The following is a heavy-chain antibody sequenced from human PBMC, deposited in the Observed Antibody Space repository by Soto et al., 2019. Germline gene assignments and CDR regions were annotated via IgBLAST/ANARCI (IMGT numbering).Heavy chain of an antibody. CDR2: FDPEDGET. D-gene: IGHD3-22*01. V-gene: IGHV1-24*01. CDR3: ATDYRRYYDSSVYLPFDY. J-gene: IGHJ4*02. CDR1: GGTFSSYT. Sequence: ASVKVSCKASGGTFSSYTISWVRQAPGQGLEWMGGFDPEDGETIYAQKFQGRVTMTEDTSTDTAYMELSSLRSEDTAVYYCATDYRRYYDSSVYLPFDYWGQGTLVTVSS.